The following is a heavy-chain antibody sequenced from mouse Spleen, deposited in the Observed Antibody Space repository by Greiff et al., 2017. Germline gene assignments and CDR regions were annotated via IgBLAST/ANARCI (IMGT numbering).Heavy chain of an antibody. CDR2: ISGGGGNT. CDR1: GFTFSSYT. J-gene: IGHJ3*01. D-gene: IGHD4-1*01. Sequence: EVMLVESGGGLVKPGGSLKLSCAASGFTFSSYTMSWVRQTPEKRLEWVATISGGGGNTYYPDSVKGRFTISRDNAKNTLYLQMSSLRSEDTALYYCELGRFAYWGQGTLVTVSA. CDR3: ELGRFAY. V-gene: IGHV5-9*01.